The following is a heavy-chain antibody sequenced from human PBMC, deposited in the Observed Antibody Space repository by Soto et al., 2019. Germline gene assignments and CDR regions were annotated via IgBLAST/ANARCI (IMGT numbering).Heavy chain of an antibody. CDR1: GYTFTSYY. J-gene: IGHJ3*02. CDR2: INPTGGST. Sequence: ASVKVSCKASGYTFTSYYMHWVRQAPGQGLQWMGIINPTGGSTSYAQKYQGRVTMTSDTSTSTVYMELSRLISEDTAVYYCARANIYYDSSGYRKDAFDIWGQGTKVTVSS. D-gene: IGHD3-22*01. V-gene: IGHV1-46*01. CDR3: ARANIYYDSSGYRKDAFDI.